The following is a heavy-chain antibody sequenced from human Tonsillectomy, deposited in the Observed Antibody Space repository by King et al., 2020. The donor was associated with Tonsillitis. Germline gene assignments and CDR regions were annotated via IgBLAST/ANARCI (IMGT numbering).Heavy chain of an antibody. V-gene: IGHV3-53*01. D-gene: IGHD1-26*01. Sequence: QLVQSGGGLIQPGGSLRLSCAASGFTVSSNYMTWVRQAPGKGLEWGSVIYSGGSTYYADSVKGRFTISRDNSKNTLYLQMNSLRAEDTAVYYCARPHSGSSPNAFDIWGQGTMVTVSS. CDR1: GFTVSSNY. J-gene: IGHJ3*02. CDR2: IYSGGST. CDR3: ARPHSGSSPNAFDI.